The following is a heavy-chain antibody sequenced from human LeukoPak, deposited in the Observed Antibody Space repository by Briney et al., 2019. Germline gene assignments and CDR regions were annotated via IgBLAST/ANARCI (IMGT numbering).Heavy chain of an antibody. D-gene: IGHD3-3*01. CDR2: IYYSGST. CDR1: GGSISSGGYY. J-gene: IGHJ4*02. Sequence: SQTLSLTCTVSGGSISSGGYYWSWTRQHPGKGLEWIGYIYYSGSTYYNPSLKSRVTISVDTSKNQFSLKLSSVTAADTAVYYCARTFATIFGVVQYYFDYWGQGTLVTVSS. V-gene: IGHV4-31*03. CDR3: ARTFATIFGVVQYYFDY.